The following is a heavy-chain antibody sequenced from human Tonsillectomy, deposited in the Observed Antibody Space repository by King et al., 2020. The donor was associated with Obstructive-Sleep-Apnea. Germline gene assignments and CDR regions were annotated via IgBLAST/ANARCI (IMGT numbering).Heavy chain of an antibody. D-gene: IGHD3-22*01. CDR1: GGTFSDYA. J-gene: IGHJ4*02. V-gene: IGHV1-69*01. CDR3: AKYLKNYYDSSGYFDY. CDR2: IMPIIGTA. Sequence: VQLVESGAEVKKPGSSVKVSCKASGGTFSDYAISWLRQAPGQGLEWMGGIMPIIGTANNAQKFQGRVTITADESTSTAYMELSSLRSEDTAVYYCAKYLKNYYDSSGYFDYWGQGTLVTVSS.